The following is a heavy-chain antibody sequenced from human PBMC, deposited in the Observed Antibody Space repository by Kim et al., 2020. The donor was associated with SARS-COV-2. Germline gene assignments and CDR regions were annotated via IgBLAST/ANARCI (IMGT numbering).Heavy chain of an antibody. CDR2: VSGDGTTI. CDR1: GFTFSRYW. J-gene: IGHJ3*02. V-gene: IGHV3-74*01. Sequence: GGSLRLSCAASGFTFSRYWMHWVRQAPGKGLVWVSRVSGDGTTINYADSVKGRFTVSRNSAKNTLYLQMNSLRAEDTALYYCARNFDIWGQGTMVTVSS. CDR3: ARNFDI.